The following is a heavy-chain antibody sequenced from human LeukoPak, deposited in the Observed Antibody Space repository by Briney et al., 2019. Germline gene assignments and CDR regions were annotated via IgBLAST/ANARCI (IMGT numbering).Heavy chain of an antibody. Sequence: PGGSLRLSCAASGFXVSSNYMSWVRQAPGKGLEWVAVISYEGNNKYYADSVKGRFTISRDNSKNTLYLQMYSLKAEDTAVYYCARDSGSSGYYLEYFQHWGQGTLVTVSS. V-gene: IGHV3-30-3*01. CDR3: ARDSGSSGYYLEYFQH. CDR2: ISYEGNNK. J-gene: IGHJ1*01. D-gene: IGHD3-22*01. CDR1: GFXVSSNY.